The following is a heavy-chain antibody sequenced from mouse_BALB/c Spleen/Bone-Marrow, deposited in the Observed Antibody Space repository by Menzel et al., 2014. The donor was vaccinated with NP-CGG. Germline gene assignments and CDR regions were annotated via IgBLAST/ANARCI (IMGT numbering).Heavy chain of an antibody. J-gene: IGHJ3*01. CDR1: GYTFSSYW. D-gene: IGHD2-1*01. CDR3: AREDGNHVGFAY. CDR2: ILPGSGST. Sequence: QVQLQQSGAELMKPGASVKIPCKATGYTFSSYWVEWVKQRPGHGLEWIGEILPGSGSTNYNEKFKGKATFTADTSSDTAYMQLSSLTSEDSAVYYCAREDGNHVGFAYWGQGTLVTVSA. V-gene: IGHV1-9*01.